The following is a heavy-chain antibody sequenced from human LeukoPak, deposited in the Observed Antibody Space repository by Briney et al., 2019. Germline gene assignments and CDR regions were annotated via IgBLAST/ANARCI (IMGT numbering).Heavy chain of an antibody. V-gene: IGHV3-53*01. CDR3: FGEDIVVVPAAIRYFQH. Sequence: PGGSLRLSCAASGFTVSSNYMSWVRQAPGKGLEWVSVIYSGGSTYYADSVKGRFTISRDNSKNTLYLQMNSLRAEDTAVYYCFGEDIVVVPAAIRYFQHWGQGTLVTVSS. CDR1: GFTVSSNY. D-gene: IGHD2-2*01. J-gene: IGHJ1*01. CDR2: IYSGGST.